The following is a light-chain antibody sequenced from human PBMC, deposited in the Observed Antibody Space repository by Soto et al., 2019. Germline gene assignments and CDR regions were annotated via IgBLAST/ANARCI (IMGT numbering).Light chain of an antibody. Sequence: PGERATLSCRASQSVSTSSLAWYQQKPGQAHRLLIFGTSDRASGIPDRFSGSGSGTDFSLTISRLEPEDFAVYYCQHYGSTPPDTFGQGTKVEIK. CDR2: GTS. V-gene: IGKV3-20*01. CDR1: QSVSTSS. J-gene: IGKJ2*01. CDR3: QHYGSTPPDT.